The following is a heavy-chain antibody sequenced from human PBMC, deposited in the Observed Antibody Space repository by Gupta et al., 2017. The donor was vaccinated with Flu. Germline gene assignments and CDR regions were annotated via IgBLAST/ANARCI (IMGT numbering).Heavy chain of an antibody. D-gene: IGHD6-13*01. CDR2: ISPNSGST. CDR3: AGAESSSNWDTYAFEF. J-gene: IGHJ3*01. V-gene: IGHV1-2*06. Sequence: QVQPVQSGTEVKKPGASVKVSCKASGYQFHDYYIHWVRQAPGQGLEWMGRISPNSGSTKYAQSVQGRLTLTKNTSISTVFMEVSGLTSDDTAVYYCAGAESSSNWDTYAFEFWGQGTRVTVSS. CDR1: GYQFHDYY.